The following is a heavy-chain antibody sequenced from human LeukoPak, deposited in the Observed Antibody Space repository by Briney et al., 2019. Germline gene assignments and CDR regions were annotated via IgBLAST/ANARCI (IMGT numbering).Heavy chain of an antibody. Sequence: GGSLRLSCAASGFTFSSYEMNWVRQAPGKGLEGVSYISSSGSTIYYADSVKGRFTISRDNAKNSLYLQMNSLRAEDTAVYYCARAQPGYCSGGSCYEFDYWGQGTLVTVSS. CDR3: ARAQPGYCSGGSCYEFDY. J-gene: IGHJ4*02. CDR1: GFTFSSYE. D-gene: IGHD2-15*01. CDR2: ISSSGSTI. V-gene: IGHV3-48*03.